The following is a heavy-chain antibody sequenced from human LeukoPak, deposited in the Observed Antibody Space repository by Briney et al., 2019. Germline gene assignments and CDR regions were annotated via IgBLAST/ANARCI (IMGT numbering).Heavy chain of an antibody. D-gene: IGHD2-2*01. J-gene: IGHJ3*02. CDR3: ARLRYCSSTSCPRAAFDI. V-gene: IGHV4-4*07. CDR1: GGSISSYY. Sequence: SETLSLTCTVSGGSISSYYWSWIRQPAGKGLEWIGRIYTSGSTNYNPSLKSRVTMSVDTSKNQFSLKLSSVTAADTAVYYCARLRYCSSTSCPRAAFDIWGQGTMVTVSS. CDR2: IYTSGST.